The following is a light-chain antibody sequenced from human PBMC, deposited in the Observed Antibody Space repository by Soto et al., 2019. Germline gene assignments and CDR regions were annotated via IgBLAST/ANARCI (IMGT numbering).Light chain of an antibody. CDR3: CSYGGSFYV. J-gene: IGLJ1*01. V-gene: IGLV2-23*01. Sequence: QSVLTQPSSVSGSPGQSITISCPGTSSDVGSYNLVSWYQQHPGKAPKLMIYEGSKRPSGVSNRFSGSKSGNTASLTISGLQAEDEADYYCCSYGGSFYVVGTGTKVTVL. CDR2: EGS. CDR1: SSDVGSYNL.